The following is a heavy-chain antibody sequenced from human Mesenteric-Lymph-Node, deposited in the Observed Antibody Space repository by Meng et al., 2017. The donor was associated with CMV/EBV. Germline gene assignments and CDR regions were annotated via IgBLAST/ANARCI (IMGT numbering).Heavy chain of an antibody. CDR3: ARGDDYDLFDP. CDR1: GFTFSSYE. D-gene: IGHD3-16*01. J-gene: IGHJ5*02. CDR2: ISNSDGTT. V-gene: IGHV3-48*03. Sequence: GGSLRLSCAASGFTFSSYEMNWVRQAPGKGLEWVSYISNSDGTTYYADSVKGRFTISRDNDKNSLYLQMNSLRAEDMAVYYCARGDDYDLFDPWGQGILVTVSS.